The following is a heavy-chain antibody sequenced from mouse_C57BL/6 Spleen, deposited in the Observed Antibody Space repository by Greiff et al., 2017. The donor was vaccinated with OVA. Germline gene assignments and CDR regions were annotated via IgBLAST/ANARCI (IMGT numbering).Heavy chain of an antibody. CDR3: ARPRPVDY. D-gene: IGHD1-2*01. CDR2: IDPSDSYT. Sequence: QVQLQQPGAELVRPGTSVKLSCKASGYTFTSYWMHWVKQRPGQGLEWIGVIDPSDSYTNYNQKFKGKATLTVDTSSSTAYMQLSSLTSEDSAVYYCARPRPVDYWGQGTTLTVSS. J-gene: IGHJ2*01. CDR1: GYTFTSYW. V-gene: IGHV1-59*01.